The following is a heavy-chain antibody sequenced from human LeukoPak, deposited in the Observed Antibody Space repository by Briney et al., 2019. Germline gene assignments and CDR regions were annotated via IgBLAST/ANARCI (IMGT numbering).Heavy chain of an antibody. D-gene: IGHD2-15*01. CDR2: INHSGST. CDR3: ARGRGRYCSGGSCYTPLWY. Sequence: SETLSLTCAVYGGSFSGYYWSWIRQPPGKGLEWIGEINHSGSTNYNPSLKSRVTISVDTSKNQFSLKLSSVTAADTAVYYCARGRGRYCSGGSCYTPLWYWGQGTLVTVSS. J-gene: IGHJ4*02. V-gene: IGHV4-34*01. CDR1: GGSFSGYY.